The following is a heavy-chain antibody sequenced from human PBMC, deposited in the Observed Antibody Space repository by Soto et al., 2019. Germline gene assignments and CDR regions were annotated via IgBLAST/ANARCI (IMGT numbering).Heavy chain of an antibody. Sequence: SETLSLTCAVYGGSFSGYYWSWIRQPPGKGLEWIGEINHSGSTNYNPSLKSRVTISVDTSKNQFSLKLSSVTAADTAVYYCARVATMVRGVIPNWFDPWGQGTLVTVSS. CDR2: INHSGST. V-gene: IGHV4-34*01. D-gene: IGHD3-10*01. CDR3: ARVATMVRGVIPNWFDP. J-gene: IGHJ5*02. CDR1: GGSFSGYY.